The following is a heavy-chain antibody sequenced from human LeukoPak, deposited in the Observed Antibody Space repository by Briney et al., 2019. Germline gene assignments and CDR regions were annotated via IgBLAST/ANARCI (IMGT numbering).Heavy chain of an antibody. V-gene: IGHV3-33*01. CDR3: VRVSGVVLDI. D-gene: IGHD3-3*01. Sequence: PGGSLKLSCAASGFTFSTYGMHWVRQAPGKGLEWVAVIWYDGSKDYYVDSVKGRFTISRDNSKNTVYLQMNSLRAEDTAVYYCVRVSGVVLDIWGQGTMVTVSS. J-gene: IGHJ3*02. CDR1: GFTFSTYG. CDR2: IWYDGSKD.